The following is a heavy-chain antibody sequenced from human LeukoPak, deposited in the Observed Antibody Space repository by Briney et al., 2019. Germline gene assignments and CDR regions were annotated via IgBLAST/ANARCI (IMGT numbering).Heavy chain of an antibody. J-gene: IGHJ4*02. CDR1: GYSFTSCW. CDR3: VQCGGDCYTSSH. D-gene: IGHD2-21*02. CDR2: IYPGDSNT. V-gene: IGHV5-51*01. Sequence: GESLKISCESSGYSFTSCWIGWARQMPGKGLEWMGIIYPGDSNTRYSPSFQGQVTISADKSISTAYLQWSSLKASDSAMYYCVQCGGDCYTSSHWGQGTLVTVSS.